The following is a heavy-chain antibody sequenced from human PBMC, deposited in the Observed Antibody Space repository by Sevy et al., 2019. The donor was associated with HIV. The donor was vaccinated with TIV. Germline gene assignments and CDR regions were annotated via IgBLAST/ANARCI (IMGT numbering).Heavy chain of an antibody. V-gene: IGHV2-5*02. Sequence: SGPTLVNPTQTLTLTCSFSGFSFTTSGVGLGWIRQPPGKSLEWLAMIYWDDDTRYNPSRRSRLTITKATSGDQVVLTMTGMDPVDTGTYYCADRRSKGITITEFDYWGQGILVTVSS. CDR3: ADRRSKGITITEFDY. D-gene: IGHD3-9*01. CDR1: GFSFTTSGVG. CDR2: IYWDDDT. J-gene: IGHJ4*02.